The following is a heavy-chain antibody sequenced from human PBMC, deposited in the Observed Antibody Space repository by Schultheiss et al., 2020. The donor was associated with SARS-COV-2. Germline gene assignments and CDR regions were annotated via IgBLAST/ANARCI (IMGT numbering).Heavy chain of an antibody. CDR2: ISSGTNTI. D-gene: IGHD6-6*01. CDR3: AHSSSFADY. Sequence: GESLKISCAASGFSFSSYSMNWVRQAPGKGLEWVSYISSGTNTIYYADSVKGRFTISGDKAKSSLYLQMNSLRAEDTAVYYCAHSSSFADYWGQGTLVTVSS. J-gene: IGHJ4*02. CDR1: GFSFSSYS. V-gene: IGHV3-48*01.